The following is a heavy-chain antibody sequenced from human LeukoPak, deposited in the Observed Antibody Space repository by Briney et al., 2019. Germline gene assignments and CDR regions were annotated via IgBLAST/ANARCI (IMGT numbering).Heavy chain of an antibody. Sequence: ASVKVSCKASGYTFTSYDINWVRQATGQGLEWMGWTNPNSGNTGYAQKFRGRVTMTRNTSISTAYMELSSLRSEDTAVYYCARAPTTVTHAYYYYYYYMDVWGKGTTVTISS. J-gene: IGHJ6*03. V-gene: IGHV1-8*01. CDR3: ARAPTTVTHAYYYYYYYMDV. CDR2: TNPNSGNT. CDR1: GYTFTSYD. D-gene: IGHD4-17*01.